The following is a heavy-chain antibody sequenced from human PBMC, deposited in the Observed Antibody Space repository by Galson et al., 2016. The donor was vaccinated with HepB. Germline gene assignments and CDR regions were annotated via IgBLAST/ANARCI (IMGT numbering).Heavy chain of an antibody. V-gene: IGHV3-11*06. CDR2: IRGSSGDT. CDR1: GFTIRDFY. D-gene: IGHD1-26*01. Sequence: SLRLSCAASGFTIRDFYMTWIRQVPGKGLEWVSHIRGSSGDTQYADSVRGRFTISRDNTKNSLYLQMDSLRVEDTAVYYCAGGLGATPLLDYWGQGARVIVAS. CDR3: AGGLGATPLLDY. J-gene: IGHJ4*02.